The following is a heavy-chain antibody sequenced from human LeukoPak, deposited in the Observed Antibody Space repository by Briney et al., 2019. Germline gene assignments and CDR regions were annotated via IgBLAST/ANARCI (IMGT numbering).Heavy chain of an antibody. CDR2: LYYSGST. CDR3: ARVRYSYGYYYAMDV. Sequence: SETLSLTCTVSSGSISSSSYYWGWIRQPPGEGLEWIGNLYYSGSTYYNPSLKSRVTISVDTSKNQFSLNLSSVTAADSALYYCARVRYSYGYYYAMDVWGQGTTVTVSS. CDR1: SGSISSSSYY. V-gene: IGHV4-39*01. D-gene: IGHD5-18*01. J-gene: IGHJ6*02.